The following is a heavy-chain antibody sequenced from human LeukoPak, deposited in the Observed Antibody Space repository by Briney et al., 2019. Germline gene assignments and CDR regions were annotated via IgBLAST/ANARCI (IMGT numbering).Heavy chain of an antibody. CDR2: IYYSGST. D-gene: IGHD6-13*01. J-gene: IGHJ5*02. Sequence: SDTLSLTCTVSGGSISSSSYYWGWIRQPPGKGLEWIGSIYYSGSTYYNPSLKSRVTISVDTSKNQFSLKLSSVTAADTAVYHCARGYSSSWYYNWFDPWGQGTLVTVSS. CDR3: ARGYSSSWYYNWFDP. V-gene: IGHV4-39*07. CDR1: GGSISSSSYY.